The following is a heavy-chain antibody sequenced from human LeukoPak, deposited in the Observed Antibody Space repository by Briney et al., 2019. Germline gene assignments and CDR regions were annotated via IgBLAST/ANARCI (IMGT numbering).Heavy chain of an antibody. V-gene: IGHV3-48*01. Sequence: GGSLRLSCAASGFTFSNYHINWVRQAPGKGLEWVSYISSGSSPMYYADSVKGRFTISRDNSKNTLYLQMNSLRAEDTAVYYCARVLTGAFDYWGQGTLVTVSS. CDR2: ISSGSSPM. CDR1: GFTFSNYH. CDR3: ARVLTGAFDY. D-gene: IGHD1-26*01. J-gene: IGHJ4*02.